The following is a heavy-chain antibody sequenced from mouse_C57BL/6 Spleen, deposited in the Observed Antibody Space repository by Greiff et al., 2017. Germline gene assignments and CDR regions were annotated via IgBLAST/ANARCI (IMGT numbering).Heavy chain of an antibody. CDR3: ARFYYYGSSSDFDY. CDR1: GYAFSSSW. J-gene: IGHJ2*01. CDR2: IYPGDGDT. V-gene: IGHV1-82*01. Sequence: QVQLKESGPELVKPGASVKLSCKASGYAFSSSWMNWVKQRPGKGLEWIGRIYPGDGDTNYNGKFKGKATLSADKSSSTAYMQLSSLTSEDSAVYFCARFYYYGSSSDFDYWGQGTTLTVSS. D-gene: IGHD1-1*01.